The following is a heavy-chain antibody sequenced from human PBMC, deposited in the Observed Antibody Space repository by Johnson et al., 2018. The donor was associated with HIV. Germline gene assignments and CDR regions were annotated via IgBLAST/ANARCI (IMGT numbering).Heavy chain of an antibody. CDR1: GFTFDDYA. J-gene: IGHJ3*02. Sequence: QLVESGGGLVQPGRSLRLSCAASGFTFDDYAMHWVRQAPGKGLEWVSGISWNSGSIGYADSVKGRFTISRDNSKNTLYLQMNSMKTEDTAVYYCTTIWTTLGYCSGGSCDDAFDSWGQGTMVTVSS. CDR2: ISWNSGSI. V-gene: IGHV3-9*01. D-gene: IGHD2-15*01. CDR3: TTIWTTLGYCSGGSCDDAFDS.